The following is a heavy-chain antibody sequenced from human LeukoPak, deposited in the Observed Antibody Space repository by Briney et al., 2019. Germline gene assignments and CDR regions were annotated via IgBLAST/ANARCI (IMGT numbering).Heavy chain of an antibody. D-gene: IGHD5-12*01. V-gene: IGHV3-23*01. J-gene: IGHJ5*02. CDR2: ISGGGDST. CDR3: AKKEVDSA. Sequence: TGGSLRLSCVGSGFIFGKYAMTWVRQAPGKGLEWVSTISGGGDSTWNADSVKGRFTVSRDNSKNTLYLQMNSLRAEDTAVYYCAKKEVDSAWGQGTLVTVSP. CDR1: GFIFGKYA.